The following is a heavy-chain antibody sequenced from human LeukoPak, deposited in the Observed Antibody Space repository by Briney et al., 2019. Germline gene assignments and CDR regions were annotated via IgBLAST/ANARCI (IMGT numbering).Heavy chain of an antibody. CDR2: IIPIFGIA. J-gene: IGHJ5*02. Sequence: ASVKVSCKASGGTFSSYAISWVRQAPGQGLEWMGRIIPIFGIANYAQKFQGRVTITADKSTSTAYMELSSLRPEDTAVYYCARARYCSSTSCYSWFDPWGQGTLVTVSS. CDR3: ARARYCSSTSCYSWFDP. V-gene: IGHV1-69*04. CDR1: GGTFSSYA. D-gene: IGHD2-2*02.